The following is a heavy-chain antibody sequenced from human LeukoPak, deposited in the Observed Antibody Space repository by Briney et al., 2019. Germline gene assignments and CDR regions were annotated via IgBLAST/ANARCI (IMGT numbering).Heavy chain of an antibody. Sequence: PSETLSLTCTVSGGSISSYYWSWIRQPAGTGLEWIGRIYTSGSTNYDPSLKSRVTMSVDTSKNQFSLKLSSVTAADTAVYYCARFCSSTSCYWGDAFDIWGQGTMVTVSS. V-gene: IGHV4-4*07. D-gene: IGHD2-2*01. CDR2: IYTSGST. CDR3: ARFCSSTSCYWGDAFDI. J-gene: IGHJ3*02. CDR1: GGSISSYY.